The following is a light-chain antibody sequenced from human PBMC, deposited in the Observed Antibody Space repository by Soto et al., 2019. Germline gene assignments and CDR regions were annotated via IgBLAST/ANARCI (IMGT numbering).Light chain of an antibody. CDR2: VAS. V-gene: IGKV3-20*01. CDR3: QQYGSSPIT. J-gene: IGKJ4*01. CDR1: QSVTNSY. Sequence: ETVLTQSPGTLSLSPGERATLSCRASQSVTNSYLAWYQQKPGQAPRLLIYVASTRATGVPDRFSGSGSGTDFTLTISRLEPEDFAVYYCQQYGSSPITFGGGAKVEIK.